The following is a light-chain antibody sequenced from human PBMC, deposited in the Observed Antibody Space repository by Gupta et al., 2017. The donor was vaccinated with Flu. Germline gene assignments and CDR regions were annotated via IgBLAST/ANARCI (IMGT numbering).Light chain of an antibody. V-gene: IGKV2-30*01. Sequence: PVTLGQPASISCRSSQSLVYSDGNTYVYWLQQRPDHSPRRLMYEVSNRDCGVPDRFSGSGAGTDFTLNSSREEDEDVGVYYHQKGTHPWTFGQGTKVEIK. CDR1: QSLVYSDGNTY. CDR3: QKGTHPWT. J-gene: IGKJ1*01. CDR2: EVS.